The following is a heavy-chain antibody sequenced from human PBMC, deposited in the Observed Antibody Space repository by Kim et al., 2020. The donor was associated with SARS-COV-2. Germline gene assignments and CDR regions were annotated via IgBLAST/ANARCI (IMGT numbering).Heavy chain of an antibody. Sequence: GESLKISCQGSGYSFANNWISWVRQMPGKGLEWMGRIDPADFYTNYSPPFQGHVTISADQSINTSYLQWSSLNASDTALYYCARQARVDWYFDLWGRGTL. V-gene: IGHV5-10-1*01. CDR3: ARQARVDWYFDL. CDR2: IDPADFYT. CDR1: GYSFANNW. D-gene: IGHD2-15*01. J-gene: IGHJ2*01.